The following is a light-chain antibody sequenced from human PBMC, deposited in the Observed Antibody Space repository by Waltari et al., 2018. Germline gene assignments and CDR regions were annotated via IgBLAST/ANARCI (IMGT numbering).Light chain of an antibody. CDR1: SPNIGSNS. Sequence: QSILTQPTSASGTPGQRVTISCSGSSPNIGSNSVSWYQEVPGTAPKLLFYRNNQRPSGVPDRVAGSKSGTSASLAISGLRSEDEAHYYCAAWDDSLSGHMVFGGGTKLTV. CDR2: RNN. CDR3: AAWDDSLSGHMV. V-gene: IGLV1-47*01. J-gene: IGLJ2*01.